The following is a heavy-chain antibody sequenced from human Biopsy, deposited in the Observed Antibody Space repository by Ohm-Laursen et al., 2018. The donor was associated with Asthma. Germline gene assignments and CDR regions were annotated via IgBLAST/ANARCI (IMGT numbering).Heavy chain of an antibody. V-gene: IGHV4-31*03. D-gene: IGHD3-22*01. Sequence: TLSLTCTVSYGSITSGGYYWTWSRQHPRKGLGWSGFIYYRGSTYYNPSLKSRVSISIDTSKNQFSLKLSSVTAADTAVYYCARAQDYYDSRGYYRSFDYWGQGTLVTVSS. J-gene: IGHJ4*02. CDR2: IYYRGST. CDR3: ARAQDYYDSRGYYRSFDY. CDR1: YGSITSGGYY.